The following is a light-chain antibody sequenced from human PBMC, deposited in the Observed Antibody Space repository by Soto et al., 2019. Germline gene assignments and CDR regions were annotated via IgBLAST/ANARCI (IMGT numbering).Light chain of an antibody. J-gene: IGKJ1*01. V-gene: IGKV1-5*03. CDR2: KTS. CDR3: QYYNDYCWT. Sequence: DIPLTQSPSTLSASVGDRVTITCRASQTISSWLAWYQQKPGKAPNLLIYKTSNLESGVPSRFSGSGSGTEFTLTISSLQPDDFATYYCQYYNDYCWTFGQGTKVEIK. CDR1: QTISSW.